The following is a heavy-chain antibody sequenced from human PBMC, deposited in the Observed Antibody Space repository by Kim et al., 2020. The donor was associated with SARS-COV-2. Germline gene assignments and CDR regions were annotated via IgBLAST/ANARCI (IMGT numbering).Heavy chain of an antibody. V-gene: IGHV3-30*18. Sequence: GGSLRLSCAASGFTFSSYGMHWVRQAPGKGLEWVAVISYDGSNKYYADSVKGRFTISRDNSKNTLYLQMNSLRAEDTAVYYCAKGGLDDFWSGYYYYYYG. CDR1: GFTFSSYG. CDR3: AKGGLDDFWSGYYYYYYG. J-gene: IGHJ6*01. CDR2: ISYDGSNK. D-gene: IGHD3-3*01.